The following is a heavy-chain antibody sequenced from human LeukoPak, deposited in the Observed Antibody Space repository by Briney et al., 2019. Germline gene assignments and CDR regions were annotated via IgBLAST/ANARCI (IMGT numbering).Heavy chain of an antibody. CDR1: GFTFSSYA. J-gene: IGHJ4*02. CDR2: ISYDGSNK. CDR3: ARDLGWFGEYFFDY. D-gene: IGHD3-10*01. V-gene: IGHV3-30*04. Sequence: GGSLRLSCAASGFTFSSYAMHWVRQAPGKGLEWVAVISYDGSNKYYADSVKGRFTISRDNSKNSLYLQMNSLRAEDTAVYYCARDLGWFGEYFFDYWGQGTLVTVSS.